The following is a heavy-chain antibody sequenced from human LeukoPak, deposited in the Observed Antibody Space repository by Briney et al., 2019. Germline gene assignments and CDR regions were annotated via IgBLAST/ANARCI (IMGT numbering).Heavy chain of an antibody. V-gene: IGHV1-2*02. Sequence: ASVKVSCKASGGTFSSYAISWVRQAPGQGLEWMGWINPNSGGTNYAQKFQGRVTMTRDTSISTAYMELSRLRSDDTAVYYCARFYLYYYYMDVWGKGTTVTVSS. CDR2: INPNSGGT. CDR3: ARFYLYYYYMDV. CDR1: GGTFSSYA. J-gene: IGHJ6*03.